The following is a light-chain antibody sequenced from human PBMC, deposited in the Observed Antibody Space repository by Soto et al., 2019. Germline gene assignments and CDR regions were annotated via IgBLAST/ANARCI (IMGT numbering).Light chain of an antibody. CDR2: AAS. CDR1: QNIIRH. Sequence: DIQMTQSPSSLSSSVGDVVTITCRASQNIIRHLNWYQHKPGRAPRLLIYAASTLQSGVPSRFTGSGSGTEFTLTITGLQPEDFATYYCQHSYSMPIAFGQGTRLEI. CDR3: QHSYSMPIA. V-gene: IGKV1-39*01. J-gene: IGKJ5*01.